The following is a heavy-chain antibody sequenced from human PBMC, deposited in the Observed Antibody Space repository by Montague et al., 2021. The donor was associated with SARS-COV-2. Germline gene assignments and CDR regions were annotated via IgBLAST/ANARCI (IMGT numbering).Heavy chain of an antibody. J-gene: IGHJ4*02. V-gene: IGHV4-39*01. CDR3: ARQGALTMIVGNIFDY. CDR1: GGSISSSSYY. Sequence: SETLSLTCTVSGGSISSSSYYWGWIRQPPGKGLEWIGSIYYSVCTYYNPSLKSRVTISVDTSKNQFSLKLSSVTAADTAVYYCARQGALTMIVGNIFDYWGQGTLVTVSS. D-gene: IGHD3-22*01. CDR2: IYYSVCT.